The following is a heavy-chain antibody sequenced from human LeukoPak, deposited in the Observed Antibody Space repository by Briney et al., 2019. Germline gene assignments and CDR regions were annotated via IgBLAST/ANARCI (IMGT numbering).Heavy chain of an antibody. D-gene: IGHD3-16*02. CDR1: GFRLSNYN. Sequence: PGGSRRLSCAASGFRLSNYNMNWVRQTPGKGLEWISYISTSGNTIYYTDSVKGRFTISSDNSKNTLYLQMNRLRGEDTALYYCYYGAGGIDDPEGDHWGQGTLVTVSS. V-gene: IGHV3-48*01. CDR3: YYGAGGIDDPEGDH. J-gene: IGHJ4*02. CDR2: ISTSGNTI.